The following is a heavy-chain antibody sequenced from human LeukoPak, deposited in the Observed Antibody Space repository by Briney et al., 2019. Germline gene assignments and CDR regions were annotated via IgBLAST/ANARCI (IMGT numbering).Heavy chain of an antibody. V-gene: IGHV1-3*01. D-gene: IGHD3-22*01. CDR1: GYTFTNYG. J-gene: IGHJ1*01. CDR2: INGGNGNA. Sequence: ASVKVSCKTSGYTFTNYGMHWVRQAPGQRLERMGWINGGNGNAKYSQNFQGRVTIIRDTSASTAYMELSSLRSEDTAVYYCARVPLHDIRGHYYPHWGQGTLVTVSS. CDR3: ARVPLHDIRGHYYPH.